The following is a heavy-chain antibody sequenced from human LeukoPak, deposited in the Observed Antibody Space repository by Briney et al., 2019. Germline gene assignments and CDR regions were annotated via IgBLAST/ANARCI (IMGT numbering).Heavy chain of an antibody. V-gene: IGHV3-11*05. CDR2: ISPSTTHT. D-gene: IGHD1-26*01. CDR1: GFTFSDYY. J-gene: IGHJ5*02. Sequence: GGSRRLSCAASGFTFSDYYMSGSRQAPGRGLEWLSYISPSTTHTSYADSVKGRFTISRDNAKNLLYLQMNSLRAEDTAVYYCARGGHGAADQWGQGTLVTVSS. CDR3: ARGGHGAADQ.